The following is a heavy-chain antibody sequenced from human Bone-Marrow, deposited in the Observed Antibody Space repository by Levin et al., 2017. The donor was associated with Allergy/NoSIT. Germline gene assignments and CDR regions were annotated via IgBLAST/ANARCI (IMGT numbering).Heavy chain of an antibody. V-gene: IGHV3-15*07. J-gene: IGHJ6*02. Sequence: GESLKISCAASGFTFSNAWMNWVRQAPGKGLEWVGRIKSKTDGGTTDYAAPVKGRFTISRDDSKNTLYLQMNSLKTEDTAVYDCTTSTGGYYYDGMDVWGQGTTVTVSS. CDR3: TTSTGGYYYDGMDV. CDR1: GFTFSNAW. D-gene: IGHD7-27*01. CDR2: IKSKTDGGTT.